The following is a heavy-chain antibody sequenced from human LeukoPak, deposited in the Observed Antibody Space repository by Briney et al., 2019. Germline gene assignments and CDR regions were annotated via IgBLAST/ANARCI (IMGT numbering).Heavy chain of an antibody. D-gene: IGHD3-16*01. V-gene: IGHV2-5*01. CDR1: GFSLMSSGVG. CDR2: IYGNDAK. CDR3: AHRPGGGIGSWGKLPPWRFYFDY. Sequence: SGPTLVNPTQTLTLTCNFSGFSLMSSGVGVAWIRQTPGKALEWLALIYGNDAKRYSPSLKSRLTITKDTSKKQVVLTMTDMDPVDTATYFCAHRPGGGIGSWGKLPPWRFYFDYWGQGTLVTVSS. J-gene: IGHJ4*02.